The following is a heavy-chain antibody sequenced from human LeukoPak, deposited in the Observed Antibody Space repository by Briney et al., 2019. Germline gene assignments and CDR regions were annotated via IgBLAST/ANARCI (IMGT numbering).Heavy chain of an antibody. D-gene: IGHD6-19*01. Sequence: PGGSLRLSCVASRITFNIYAMSWVRQAPGKGLEWVSGISGRGDNTSYADSVKGRFTISRDNFKNTLFLQMNSLRAEDTAVYYCARNRKYRSGWNGGTLGYYFYMDVWGKGTTVTVSS. J-gene: IGHJ6*03. CDR3: ARNRKYRSGWNGGTLGYYFYMDV. CDR2: ISGRGDNT. V-gene: IGHV3-23*01. CDR1: RITFNIYA.